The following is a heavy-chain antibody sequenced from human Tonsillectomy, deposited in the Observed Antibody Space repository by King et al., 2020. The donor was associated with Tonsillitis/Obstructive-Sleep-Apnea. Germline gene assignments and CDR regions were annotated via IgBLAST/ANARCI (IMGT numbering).Heavy chain of an antibody. D-gene: IGHD5-24*01. Sequence: QLQESGPGLVKPSETLSLTCTVSGGSISSYYWSWIRQPPGKGLEWVGYIYYSGSTNYNPSLKSRVTISVDTSKNQFSLKLSSVTAADTAVYYCARGATMATTTFDYWGQGTLVTVSS. CDR2: IYYSGST. CDR3: ARGATMATTTFDY. J-gene: IGHJ4*02. V-gene: IGHV4-59*01. CDR1: GGSISSYY.